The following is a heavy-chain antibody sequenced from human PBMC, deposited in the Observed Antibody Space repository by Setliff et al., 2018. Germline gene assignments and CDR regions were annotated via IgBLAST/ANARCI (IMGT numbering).Heavy chain of an antibody. CDR3: TVYNTGSSKDHY. CDR1: GGYFSTYY. D-gene: IGHD2-8*02. CDR2: INHSGST. J-gene: IGHJ4*02. V-gene: IGHV4-34*01. Sequence: PSETLSLTCAVYGGYFSTYYWIRIRQPPGKGLEWIGEINHSGSTNYNPSLKSRGTISVDTSKNQFSLKLSSVTAADTALYYCTVYNTGSSKDHYWGQGTPVTVSS.